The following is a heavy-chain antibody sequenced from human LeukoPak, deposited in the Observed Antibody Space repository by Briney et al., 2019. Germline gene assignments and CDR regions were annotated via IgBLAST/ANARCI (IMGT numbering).Heavy chain of an antibody. J-gene: IGHJ4*02. CDR1: GGSISSGGYS. D-gene: IGHD3-16*01. CDR3: ARGGTYYFDY. Sequence: PSETLSLTCAVSGGSISSGGYSWSWIRQPPGKGLEWIGYIYYSGSTNYNPSLKSRVTISVDTSKNQFSLKLSSVTAADTAVYYCARGGTYYFDYWGQGTLVTVSS. V-gene: IGHV4-61*08. CDR2: IYYSGST.